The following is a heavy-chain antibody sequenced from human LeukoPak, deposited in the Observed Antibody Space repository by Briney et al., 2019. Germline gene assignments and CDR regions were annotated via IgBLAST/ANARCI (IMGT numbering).Heavy chain of an antibody. V-gene: IGHV4-59*08. CDR3: ARHPFSTPFDY. D-gene: IGHD3-16*01. CDR1: GGSISSYY. J-gene: IGHJ4*02. CDR2: MYETGHT. Sequence: PSETLSLTCTVSGGSISSYYWSWIRQPPGQGLEWIGYMYETGHTMYNSSLKSRVTMSLDTSRNHFSLSLSSVTAADTAVYYCARHPFSTPFDYWGPGTLVTVSS.